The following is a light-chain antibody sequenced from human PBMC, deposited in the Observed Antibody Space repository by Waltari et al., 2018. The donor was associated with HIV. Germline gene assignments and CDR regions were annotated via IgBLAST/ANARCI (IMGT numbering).Light chain of an antibody. Sequence: DIVMTQSPDSLAVSLGERATINCKSSQSVLYSSNHKTYLAWYQQKPGQPPKLLIYWASTRESGVPDRFSGSGSGTDFTLTISSLQAEDVAVYYCQQYYSTPPTFGQGTKLEIK. CDR3: QQYYSTPPT. CDR1: QSVLYSSNHKTY. CDR2: WAS. J-gene: IGKJ2*01. V-gene: IGKV4-1*01.